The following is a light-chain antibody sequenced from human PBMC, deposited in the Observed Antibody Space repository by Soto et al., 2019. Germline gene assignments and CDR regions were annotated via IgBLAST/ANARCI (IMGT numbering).Light chain of an antibody. CDR3: CSYAGSYTYV. CDR2: DVS. CDR1: SSEVGGYNY. J-gene: IGLJ1*01. Sequence: QSVLPQPRSVSGSPGQSVTISCTGTSSEVGGYNYVSWYQQHPGKAPKLMIYDVSKRPSGVPDRFSGSKSGNTASLTISGLQAQDEADYYCCSYAGSYTYVFGTGTKVTVL. V-gene: IGLV2-11*01.